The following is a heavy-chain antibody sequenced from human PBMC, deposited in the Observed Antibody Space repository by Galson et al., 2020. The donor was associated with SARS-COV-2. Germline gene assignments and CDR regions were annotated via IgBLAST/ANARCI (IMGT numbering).Heavy chain of an antibody. J-gene: IGHJ4*02. CDR2: INPNSGGT. V-gene: IGHV1-2*02. Sequence: ASVKVSCKASGYTFTGYYMHWVRQAPGQGLEWMGWINPNSGGTNYAQKFQGRVTMTRDTSISTAYMELSRLRSDDTAVYYCGSARGPGYYDSSGYLDYWGQGSRVTVSS. CDR3: GSARGPGYYDSSGYLDY. CDR1: GYTFTGYY. D-gene: IGHD3-22*01.